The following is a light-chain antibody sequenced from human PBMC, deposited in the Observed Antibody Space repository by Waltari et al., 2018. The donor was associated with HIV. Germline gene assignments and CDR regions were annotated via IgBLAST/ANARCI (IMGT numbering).Light chain of an antibody. J-gene: IGKJ1*01. CDR3: QQSDTTPWT. CDR1: QSISNY. CDR2: AAT. Sequence: DIQMTQSPSSLSTSVGDRVTITCRASQSISNYLNRYQQKAGRAPKLLIYAATTLQRGVPSRFTGSGSGTDFSLTISSLQPEDFAIYYCQQSDTTPWTFGQGTKVDLK. V-gene: IGKV1-39*01.